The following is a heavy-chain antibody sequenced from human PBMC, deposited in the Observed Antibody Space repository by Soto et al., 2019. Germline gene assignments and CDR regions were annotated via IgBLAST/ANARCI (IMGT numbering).Heavy chain of an antibody. CDR3: GKVVVGATGHTDSDS. D-gene: IGHD2-15*01. J-gene: IGHJ4*02. Sequence: SETLSLTCTVSGGSIYRSGYYWGRVRQPPGRGLEWIGNIDYNGVTYSNPSLKSRVTISRDTSKNQFSLKLTSVTAADTALYYCGKVVVGATGHTDSDSWGPGTLVTVSS. CDR1: GGSIYRSGYY. V-gene: IGHV4-39*01. CDR2: IDYNGVT.